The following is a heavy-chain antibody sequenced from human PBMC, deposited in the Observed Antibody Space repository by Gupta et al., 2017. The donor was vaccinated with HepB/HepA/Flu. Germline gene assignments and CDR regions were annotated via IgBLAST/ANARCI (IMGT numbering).Heavy chain of an antibody. V-gene: IGHV1-3*01. D-gene: IGHD1-26*01. J-gene: IGHJ6*02. CDR2: INAGNGNT. Sequence: QVQLVQSGAEVKKPGASVKVSCKASGYTFTSYAMHWVRQAPGQRLEWMGWINAGNGNTKYSQKVQGRVTITRDTSASTAYMELSRLRSEDTAVYYCARGGSGYYYGMDVWGQGTTVTVSS. CDR1: GYTFTSYA. CDR3: ARGGSGYYYGMDV.